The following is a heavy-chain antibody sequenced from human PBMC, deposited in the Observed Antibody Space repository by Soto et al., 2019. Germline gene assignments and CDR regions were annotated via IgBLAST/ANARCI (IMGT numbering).Heavy chain of an antibody. D-gene: IGHD6-13*01. CDR1: GGCISSSNR. CDR2: IYHSGST. Sequence: TSETGSLTCAVSGGCISSSNRWSWVRRPPGKGLEWIGEIYHSGSTNYNPSLKSRVTISLDKSKNQFSLKLSSVTAADTAVYYCARDRRAYSNSWYCWSEPWGKGNSISVSS. CDR3: ARDRRAYSNSWYCWSEP. J-gene: IGHJ5*02. V-gene: IGHV4-4*02.